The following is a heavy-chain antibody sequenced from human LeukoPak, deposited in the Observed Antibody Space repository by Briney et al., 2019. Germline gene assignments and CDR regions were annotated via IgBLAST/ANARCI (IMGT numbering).Heavy chain of an antibody. J-gene: IGHJ4*02. V-gene: IGHV4-59*10. D-gene: IGHD5-12*01. CDR1: GGSFSGYY. CDR3: ARSSGHDFDY. CDR2: IYPSGST. Sequence: SETLSLTCAVYGGSFSGYYWSWIRQPAGKGLEWVGRIYPSGSTDYNASLKSRVTMSVDTSKKQFSLKLNSVTAADTAVYYCARSSGHDFDYWGQGILVTVSS.